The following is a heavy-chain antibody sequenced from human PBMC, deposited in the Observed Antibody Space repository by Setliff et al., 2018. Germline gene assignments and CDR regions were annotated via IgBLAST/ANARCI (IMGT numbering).Heavy chain of an antibody. D-gene: IGHD5-12*01. CDR3: ARGGTFRYFDF. CDR1: DGSLSTYY. J-gene: IGHJ4*02. Sequence: SETLSLTCTVSDGSLSTYYWSWIRQPPGKGLEFIGYVYCSGTANYSPSLRSRLTISVDTSKNQFSLKLRSVTAADTAVYYCARGGTFRYFDFWGQGAPVTVSS. V-gene: IGHV4-59*01. CDR2: VYCSGTA.